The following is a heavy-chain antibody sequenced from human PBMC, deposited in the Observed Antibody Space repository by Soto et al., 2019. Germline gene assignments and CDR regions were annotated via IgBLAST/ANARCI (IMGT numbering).Heavy chain of an antibody. J-gene: IGHJ6*02. CDR1: GYSFTSYW. CDR2: IDPSDSYT. V-gene: IGHV5-10-1*01. Sequence: PGESLKISCKGSGYSFTSYWISWVRQMTGKGLEWMGRIDPSDSYTNYSPSFQGHVTISADKSISTAYLQWSSLKASDTAMYYCARGSGSYYDYYYYGMDVWGQGTTVTVSS. CDR3: ARGSGSYYDYYYYGMDV. D-gene: IGHD1-26*01.